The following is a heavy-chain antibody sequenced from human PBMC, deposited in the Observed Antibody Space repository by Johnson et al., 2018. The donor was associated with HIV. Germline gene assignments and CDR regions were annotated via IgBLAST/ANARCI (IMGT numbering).Heavy chain of an antibody. CDR1: GFTFSTYG. CDR3: VRGWHTSGRCDVFDI. D-gene: IGHD6-19*01. CDR2: ISYDGTYE. Sequence: QVQLVESGGGVVQPGTSLRLSCAASGFTFSTYGMHWVRQAPGKGLEWVAVISYDGTYEFYADSVKGRFTISRDNSDNFLYLYMNRLRTDDTAVYYCVRGWHTSGRCDVFDIWGQGTTVIVSS. J-gene: IGHJ3*02. V-gene: IGHV3-30*03.